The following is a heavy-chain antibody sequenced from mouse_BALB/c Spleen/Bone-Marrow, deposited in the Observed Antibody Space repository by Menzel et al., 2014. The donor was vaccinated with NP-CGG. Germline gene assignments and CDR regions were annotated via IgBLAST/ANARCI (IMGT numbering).Heavy chain of an antibody. CDR1: GINIKDTY. Sequence: VHVKQSGAELVRPGASVKLSCTASGINIKDTYLHWVKQRPEQGLDWIGRIDPANGNTKYDPKFQGKATITADTSSNTACLQLSSLTSEDTAVYYCASYYYGSSSFAYWGQGTLVTVSA. J-gene: IGHJ3*01. CDR3: ASYYYGSSSFAY. CDR2: IDPANGNT. V-gene: IGHV14-3*02. D-gene: IGHD1-1*01.